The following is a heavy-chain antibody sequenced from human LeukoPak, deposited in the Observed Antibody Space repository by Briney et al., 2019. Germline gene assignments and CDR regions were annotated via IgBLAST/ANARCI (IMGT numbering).Heavy chain of an antibody. V-gene: IGHV3-20*04. CDR2: INWNGGRT. D-gene: IGHD4-11*01. Sequence: GGSLRLSCAASGFTFDDCGMSWVRQAPGKGLEWVSGINWNGGRTDYADSVKGRFTISRDNAKNSLYLQMNSLRAEDTALYYCARYDYSNYVGYYDHWGQGTLVTVSS. J-gene: IGHJ4*02. CDR3: ARYDYSNYVGYYDH. CDR1: GFTFDDCG.